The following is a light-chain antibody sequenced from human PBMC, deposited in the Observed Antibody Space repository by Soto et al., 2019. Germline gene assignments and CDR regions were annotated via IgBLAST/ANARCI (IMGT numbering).Light chain of an antibody. Sequence: EVVLTQSPCTLSLYSGERATLSCRASQSVSSSYLAWYQQKPGQAPRLLIYGASSRATGIPDRFSGSGSGTDFTLTISRLEPEDFAVYYCQQYGSSPWTFGQGTKVDI. CDR2: GAS. V-gene: IGKV3-20*01. CDR1: QSVSSSY. CDR3: QQYGSSPWT. J-gene: IGKJ1*01.